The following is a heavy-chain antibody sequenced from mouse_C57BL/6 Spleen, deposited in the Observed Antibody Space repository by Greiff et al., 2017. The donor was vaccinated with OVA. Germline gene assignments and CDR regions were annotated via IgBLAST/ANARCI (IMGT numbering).Heavy chain of an antibody. V-gene: IGHV1-82*01. Sequence: QVQLKQSGPELVKPGASVKISCKASGYAFSSSWMNWVKQRPGKGLEWIGRIYPGDGDTNYNGKFKGKATLTADKSSSTAYMQLSSLTSEDSAVYLCARWGTTVTSPYFDYWGQGTTLTVSS. D-gene: IGHD2-1*01. CDR3: ARWGTTVTSPYFDY. CDR1: GYAFSSSW. J-gene: IGHJ2*01. CDR2: IYPGDGDT.